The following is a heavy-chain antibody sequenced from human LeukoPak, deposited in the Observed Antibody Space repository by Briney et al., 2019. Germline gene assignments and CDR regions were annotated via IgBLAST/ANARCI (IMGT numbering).Heavy chain of an antibody. CDR1: GYTFTGYY. CDR2: INPNSGGT. Sequence: ASAKVSCKASGYTFTGYYMHWVRQAPGQGLEWMGWINPNSGGTNYAQKFQGRVTMTRDTSISTAYMELSRLRSDDTAVYYCATLGTSITMVRGVSELDVWGQGTTVTVSS. D-gene: IGHD3-10*01. V-gene: IGHV1-2*02. J-gene: IGHJ6*02. CDR3: ATLGTSITMVRGVSELDV.